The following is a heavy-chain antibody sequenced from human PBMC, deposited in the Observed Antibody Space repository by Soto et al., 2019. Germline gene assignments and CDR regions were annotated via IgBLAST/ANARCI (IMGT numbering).Heavy chain of an antibody. CDR2: ISAYNGNT. D-gene: IGHD3-22*01. Sequence: ASVKVSCKASGYTFTSYGISWVRQAPGQGLEWMGWISAYNGNTNYAQKLQGRVTMTTDTSTSTAYMELRSLRSDDTAVYYCARGRWDDSSGYDAFDIWGQETMVTVS. CDR1: GYTFTSYG. CDR3: ARGRWDDSSGYDAFDI. J-gene: IGHJ3*02. V-gene: IGHV1-18*04.